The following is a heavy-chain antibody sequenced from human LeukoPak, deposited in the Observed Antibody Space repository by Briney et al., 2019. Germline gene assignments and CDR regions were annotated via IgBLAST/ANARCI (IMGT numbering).Heavy chain of an antibody. CDR3: ARDPGGFGELFGTSGLDV. D-gene: IGHD3-10*01. CDR1: GDSVNSGGYY. Sequence: SETLSLTCTVSGDSVNSGGYYWSWIRQHPGKGLEWIGFIYYTGYTYSNPSLKSRFAISLDTSKNQFSLKLNSVTAADTAVYYCARDPGGFGELFGTSGLDVWGQGTTVLVSS. V-gene: IGHV4-31*03. J-gene: IGHJ6*02. CDR2: IYYTGYT.